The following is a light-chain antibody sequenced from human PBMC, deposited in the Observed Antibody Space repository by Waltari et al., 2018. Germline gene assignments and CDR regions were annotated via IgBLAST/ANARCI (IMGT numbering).Light chain of an antibody. CDR1: QSVSSN. CDR2: EAS. Sequence: EIVMTQSPATRSVSPGERATLPCRASQSVSSNLAWYQQKPGQTPRLLIYEASTRPTGIPARFSGSGSGTEFTLSISSLQSEDFAVYYCQQYNTWPPITFGQGTRLEIK. J-gene: IGKJ5*01. CDR3: QQYNTWPPIT. V-gene: IGKV3-15*01.